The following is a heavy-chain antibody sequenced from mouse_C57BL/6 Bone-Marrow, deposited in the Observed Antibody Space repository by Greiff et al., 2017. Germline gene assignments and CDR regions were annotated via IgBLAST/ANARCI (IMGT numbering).Heavy chain of an antibody. CDR2: ISSGSSTI. Sequence: EVQLQESGGGLVKPGGSLKLSCAASGFTFSDYGMHWVRQAPEKGLEWVAYISSGSSTIYYADTVKGRFTISRDNAKNTLFLQMTSLSSEDTAMYYCARPRYYGSRSWDWFAYWGQGTLVTVSA. CDR3: ARPRYYGSRSWDWFAY. J-gene: IGHJ3*01. CDR1: GFTFSDYG. D-gene: IGHD1-1*01. V-gene: IGHV5-17*01.